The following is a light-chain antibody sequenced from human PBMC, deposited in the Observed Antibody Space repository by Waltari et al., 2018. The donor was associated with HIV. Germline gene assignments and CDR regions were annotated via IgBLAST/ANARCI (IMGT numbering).Light chain of an antibody. CDR3: SSRDNSYNPYYV. V-gene: IGLV3-19*01. J-gene: IGLJ1*01. CDR1: SLRDYY. Sequence: SSELTQDPTVSVALGQTVTITCQGDSLRDYYASWYQQKSGQAPILVSYGKNNRPSGIPDRFSGSSSGNTASLTITGAQAEDEADYYCSSRDNSYNPYYVFGTGTKVTVL. CDR2: GKN.